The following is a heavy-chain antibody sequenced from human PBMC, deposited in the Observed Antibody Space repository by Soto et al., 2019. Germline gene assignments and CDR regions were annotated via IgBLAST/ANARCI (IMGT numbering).Heavy chain of an antibody. CDR2: IHYSGST. D-gene: IGHD1-20*01. Sequence: SETMSLTCTVSGGSISSGNYYWSWIRQHPGKGLEWIGYIHYSGSTYYNPSLKSQVTISIDTSKNQFSLKLSSVTAADTAVYYCARVGGINWFDPWGQGTLVTVSS. CDR1: GGSISSGNYY. V-gene: IGHV4-31*01. J-gene: IGHJ5*02. CDR3: ARVGGINWFDP.